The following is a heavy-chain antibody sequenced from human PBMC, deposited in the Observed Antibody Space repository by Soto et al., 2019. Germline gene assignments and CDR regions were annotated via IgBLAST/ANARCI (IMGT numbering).Heavy chain of an antibody. CDR1: GFSLSTSGVG. V-gene: IGHV2-5*01. CDR3: ASGLETLPVFAFDI. CDR2: IYWSGDE. J-gene: IGHJ3*02. D-gene: IGHD3-16*01. Sequence: QGTLKESGPTLVNPTQTLTLTCSFSGFSLSTSGVGVGWIRQSPGKALEWLALIYWSGDEHYRPSLKSRLSIIKDTSQNNVVLIMTDMDPVDTAPYYCASGLETLPVFAFDIWGQGTMVTVSS.